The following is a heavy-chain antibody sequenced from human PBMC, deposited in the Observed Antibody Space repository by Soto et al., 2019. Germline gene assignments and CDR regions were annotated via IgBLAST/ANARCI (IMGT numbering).Heavy chain of an antibody. CDR1: GFTFDSFA. V-gene: IGHV3-23*01. J-gene: IGHJ4*02. D-gene: IGHD3-9*01. CDR2: LSGVGDAT. Sequence: EVQLLESGGDLVQPGGSLRLSCAASGFTFDSFAMTWVRQAPGKGLEWVSALSGVGDATNYADSVKGRFTISRDNSKNTLYLQINRLRPEDTAVYYCAKATNDWTYHFDYWGQGTPVTVSS. CDR3: AKATNDWTYHFDY.